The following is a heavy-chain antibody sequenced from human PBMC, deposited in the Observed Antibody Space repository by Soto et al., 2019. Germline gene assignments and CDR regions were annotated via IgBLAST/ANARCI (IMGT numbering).Heavy chain of an antibody. CDR2: IYHSGST. D-gene: IGHD3-22*01. J-gene: IGHJ5*02. CDR3: ATRPFYYDSCGHTS. CDR1: GGSISSSNW. Sequence: QVQLQESGPGLVKPSGTLSLTCAVSGGSISSSNWWSWVRQPPGKGLEWIGEIYHSGSTNYNPSLKSRVTLSVDKSKDQFSMKLGSVTAAGTAVYYCATRPFYYDSCGHTSWGQGTLVTLTS. V-gene: IGHV4-4*02.